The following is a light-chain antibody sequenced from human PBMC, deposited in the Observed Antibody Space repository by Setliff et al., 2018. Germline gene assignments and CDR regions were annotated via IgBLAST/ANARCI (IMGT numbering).Light chain of an antibody. CDR3: YSYAGSSTFWV. CDR2: EVS. V-gene: IGLV2-23*02. CDR1: SSDVGSYNL. J-gene: IGLJ3*02. Sequence: QSALTQPASVSGSPGQSITISCIGTSSDVGSYNLVSWYQQHPGKAPKLIIYEVSKRPSGVSNRFSGSKSGNTASLTISGLQAEDETDYYCYSYAGSSTFWVFGGGTKVTVL.